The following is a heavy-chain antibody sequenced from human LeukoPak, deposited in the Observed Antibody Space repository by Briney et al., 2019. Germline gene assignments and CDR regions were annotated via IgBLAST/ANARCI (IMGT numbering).Heavy chain of an antibody. D-gene: IGHD4-23*01. CDR3: ARDSGQWGYGGNSDAFDI. CDR1: GGTFSSYA. J-gene: IGHJ3*02. Sequence: ASVKVSCKASGGTFSSYAISWVRQAPGQGLEWMGWISAYNGNTNYAQKLQGRVTMTTDTSTSTAYMELRSLRSDDTAVYYCARDSGQWGYGGNSDAFDIWGQGTMVTVSS. V-gene: IGHV1-18*01. CDR2: ISAYNGNT.